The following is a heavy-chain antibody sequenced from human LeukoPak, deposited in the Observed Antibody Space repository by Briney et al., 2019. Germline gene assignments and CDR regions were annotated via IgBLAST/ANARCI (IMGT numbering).Heavy chain of an antibody. Sequence: GRSLRLSCAASGSTLVSYPMHWVRQAPGKGLEWVAVIWYDGSNKYYADSVKGRFTISRDNSKNTLYLQMNSLRAEDTAVYYCARDSGSYRYYFYGMDVWGQGTTVTVSS. V-gene: IGHV3-33*08. J-gene: IGHJ6*02. CDR1: GSTLVSYP. D-gene: IGHD1-26*01. CDR3: ARDSGSYRYYFYGMDV. CDR2: IWYDGSNK.